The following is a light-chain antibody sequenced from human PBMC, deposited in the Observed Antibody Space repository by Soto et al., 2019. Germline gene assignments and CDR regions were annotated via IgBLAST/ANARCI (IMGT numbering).Light chain of an antibody. CDR3: QQYDNSHLT. CDR1: QSVNSNY. CDR2: GVS. V-gene: IGKV3-20*01. J-gene: IGKJ4*01. Sequence: EVVLTQSPGTLSLSPGERATLSCRASQSVNSNYFAWYQQKLGQAPRLLIYGVSNRATGIRDRFSGSGFGTDFTLTISRLEPEDFAVYYCQQYDNSHLTFGGGTKVEIK.